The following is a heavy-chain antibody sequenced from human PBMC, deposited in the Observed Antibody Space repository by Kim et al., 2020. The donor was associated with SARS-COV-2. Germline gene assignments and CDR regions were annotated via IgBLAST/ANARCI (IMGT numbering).Heavy chain of an antibody. J-gene: IGHJ6*03. CDR3: ATGGGGDYYYYMDV. CDR2: IYWNDDK. V-gene: IGHV2-5*01. CDR1: GFSLSTSGVG. D-gene: IGHD3-10*01. Sequence: SGPTLVNPTQTLTLTCTFSGFSLSTSGVGVGWIRQPPGKALEWLALIYWNDDKRYSPSLKSRLTITKDTSKNQVVLTMTNMDPVDTATYYCATGGGGDYYYYMDVWGKGTTVTVSS.